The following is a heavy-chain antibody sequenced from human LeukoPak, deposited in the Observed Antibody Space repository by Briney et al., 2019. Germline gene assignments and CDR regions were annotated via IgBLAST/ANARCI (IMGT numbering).Heavy chain of an antibody. Sequence: GGSLRLSCAASGFTFSSHAMHWVRQAPGKGLEYVSAISSNGGSTYYANSVKGRFTISRDNSKNTLYLQMGSLRAEDMAVYYCARGGYYDFWSGYYSDYWGQGTLVTVSS. D-gene: IGHD3-3*01. CDR3: ARGGYYDFWSGYYSDY. CDR1: GFTFSSHA. V-gene: IGHV3-64*01. CDR2: ISSNGGST. J-gene: IGHJ4*02.